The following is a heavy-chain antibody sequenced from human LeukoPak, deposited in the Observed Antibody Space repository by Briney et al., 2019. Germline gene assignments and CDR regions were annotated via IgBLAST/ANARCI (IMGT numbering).Heavy chain of an antibody. D-gene: IGHD3-22*01. Sequence: GGSLRLSCAVSGFTFSDYAMCWVRQAPGKGLEWVANIKQDGSEKYYVDSVKGRFTISRDNAKNSLYLQMNSLRAEDTAVYYCARGMIVVVLDYWGQGTLVTVSS. V-gene: IGHV3-7*01. CDR1: GFTFSDYA. J-gene: IGHJ4*02. CDR3: ARGMIVVVLDY. CDR2: IKQDGSEK.